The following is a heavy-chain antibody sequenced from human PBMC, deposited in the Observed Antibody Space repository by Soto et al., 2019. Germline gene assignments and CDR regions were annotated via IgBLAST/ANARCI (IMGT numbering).Heavy chain of an antibody. CDR3: ARSDIVVVPAAVRQPGAFDI. J-gene: IGHJ3*02. CDR2: IYYSGST. V-gene: IGHV4-59*01. CDR1: GGSISSYY. D-gene: IGHD2-2*01. Sequence: QVQLQESGPGLVKPSETLSLTCTVSGGSISSYYWSWIRQPPGKGLEWIGYIYYSGSTNYNPSLKSRVTISVDTSKTQFSLKLSSVTAADTAVYYCARSDIVVVPAAVRQPGAFDIWGQGTMVTVSS.